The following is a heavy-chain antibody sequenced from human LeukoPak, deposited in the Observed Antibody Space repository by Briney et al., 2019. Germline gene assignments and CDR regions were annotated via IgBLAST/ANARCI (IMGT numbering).Heavy chain of an antibody. V-gene: IGHV3-53*01. Sequence: GGSLRLSCEASGVTVNSNYMNWVRQAPGQGLEWGSVIYSGGSGVTTYYADSVKGRFAISRDSSKNTLYLQMNSLRAEDTAVYYCARESPDRPGFDYWGQGTLVTVSS. D-gene: IGHD6-6*01. CDR2: IYSGGSGVTT. J-gene: IGHJ4*02. CDR1: GVTVNSNY. CDR3: ARESPDRPGFDY.